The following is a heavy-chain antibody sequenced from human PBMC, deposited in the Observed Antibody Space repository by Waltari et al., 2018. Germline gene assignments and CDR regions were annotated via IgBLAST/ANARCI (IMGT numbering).Heavy chain of an antibody. CDR3: ARGGDTANYDY. V-gene: IGHV4-39*07. J-gene: IGHJ4*02. CDR1: GGSISSSSYY. CDR2: IYYSGST. D-gene: IGHD5-18*01. Sequence: QLQLQESGPGLVKPSETLSLTCTVPGGSISSSSYYWGWIRQPPGKGLEWIGSIYYSGSTYYNPSLKSRVTISVDTSKNQFSLKLSSVTAADTAVYYCARGGDTANYDYWGQGTLVPVSS.